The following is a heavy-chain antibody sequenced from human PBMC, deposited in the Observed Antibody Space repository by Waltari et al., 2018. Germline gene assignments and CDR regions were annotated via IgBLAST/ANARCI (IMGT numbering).Heavy chain of an antibody. J-gene: IGHJ4*02. CDR2: IYYSGST. CDR3: ARLSSGWFKIDY. D-gene: IGHD6-19*01. V-gene: IGHV4-39*01. CDR1: GGSISSSSYY. Sequence: QLQLQESGPGLVKPSETLSLTCPVSGGSISSSSYYWGWIRQPPGKGLEWIGSIYYSGSTYYNPSRKSRVTISVDTSKNQFSLKLSSVTAADTAVYYCARLSSGWFKIDYWGQGTLVTVSS.